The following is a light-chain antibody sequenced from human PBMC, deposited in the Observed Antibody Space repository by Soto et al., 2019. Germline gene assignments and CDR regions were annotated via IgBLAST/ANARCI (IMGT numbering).Light chain of an antibody. CDR1: SSDVAGYNY. J-gene: IGLJ2*01. Sequence: QSVLTQPPSASGSPGQSVTISCTGTSSDVAGYNYVSWYQQHPGKAPKLMIYEVTKRPSGVPDRFSGSKSGNTASLTVSGLQAEDEADYYCSSYAGSNTVAFGGGTKLTVL. CDR3: SSYAGSNTVA. CDR2: EVT. V-gene: IGLV2-8*01.